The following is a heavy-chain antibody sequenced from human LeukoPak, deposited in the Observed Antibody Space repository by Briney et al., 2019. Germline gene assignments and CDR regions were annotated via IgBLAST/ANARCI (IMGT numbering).Heavy chain of an antibody. V-gene: IGHV3-30-3*01. CDR3: ASAVLFGEFQPHDY. J-gene: IGHJ4*02. CDR2: ISYDGSNK. D-gene: IGHD3-10*01. Sequence: GRSLRLSCAASGFTFSSYAMRWVRQAPGKGLEWVAVISYDGSNKYYADSVKGRFTISRNNSKNTLYMQMNSLRAEDTAVYYCASAVLFGEFQPHDYWGQGTLVAVSS. CDR1: GFTFSSYA.